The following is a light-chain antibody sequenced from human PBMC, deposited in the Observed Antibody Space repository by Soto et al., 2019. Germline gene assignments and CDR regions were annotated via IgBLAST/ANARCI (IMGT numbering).Light chain of an antibody. CDR1: SSDIGAYNR. CDR2: DVN. CDR3: SSFKSSNTYV. J-gene: IGLJ1*01. Sequence: QSVLTQPPSVSGSPGQSVAISCTGTSSDIGAYNRVSWYQQPPGTAPKLMIYDVNNRPSGVPDRFSGSKSGNTASLTISGLQADDGADYYYSSFKSSNTYVFGTGTKVTVL. V-gene: IGLV2-18*02.